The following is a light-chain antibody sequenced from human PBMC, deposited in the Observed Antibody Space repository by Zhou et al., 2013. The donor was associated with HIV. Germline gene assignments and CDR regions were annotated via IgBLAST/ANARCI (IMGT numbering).Light chain of an antibody. V-gene: IGKV3D-15*01. Sequence: EIVLTQSPGTLSLSPGERATLSCRASQSITSLYLAWYQQKPGQAPRLLIYGASSRATGIPARFSASGSGTEFTLIISSMQSEDFAVYYCQQYNNWHRTFGQGTKVELK. CDR1: QSITSLY. CDR3: QQYNNWHRT. CDR2: GAS. J-gene: IGKJ1*01.